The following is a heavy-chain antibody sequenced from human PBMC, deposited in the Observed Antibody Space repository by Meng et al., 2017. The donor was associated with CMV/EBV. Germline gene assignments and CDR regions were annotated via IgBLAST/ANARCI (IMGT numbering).Heavy chain of an antibody. Sequence: QVQLVESGGGLVKPGGSLRLSCAASGFTFSDYYMSWIRQAPGKGLEWVSYISSSSSYTSYADSVKGRFTIARDNAKNSLYLQMNSLRAEDTAVYYCARGSYYGVNWFDPWGQGTLVTVAS. D-gene: IGHD1-26*01. CDR2: ISSSSSYT. CDR1: GFTFSDYY. CDR3: ARGSYYGVNWFDP. J-gene: IGHJ5*02. V-gene: IGHV3-11*06.